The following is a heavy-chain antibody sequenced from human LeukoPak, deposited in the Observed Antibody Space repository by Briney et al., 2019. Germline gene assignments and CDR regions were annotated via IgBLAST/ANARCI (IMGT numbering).Heavy chain of an antibody. CDR2: ISSSSSYI. D-gene: IGHD2-2*01. CDR3: ARDSVVVVPAAIYYSNYAFDY. CDR1: GFTFSSYS. J-gene: IGHJ4*02. V-gene: IGHV3-21*01. Sequence: GGSLRLSCAASGFTFSSYSMNWVRQAPGKGLEWVSSISSSSSYIYYADSVKGRFTISSDNAKNSLYLQMNSLRAEDTAVYYCARDSVVVVPAAIYYSNYAFDYWGQGTLVTVSS.